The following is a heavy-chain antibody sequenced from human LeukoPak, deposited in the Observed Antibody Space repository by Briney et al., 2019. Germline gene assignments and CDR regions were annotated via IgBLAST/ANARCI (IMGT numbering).Heavy chain of an antibody. J-gene: IGHJ3*02. CDR3: ARGAAAKVDVFDI. D-gene: IGHD6-13*01. Sequence: GGSLRLSCAASGFTFSSYSMNWVRQAPGKGLEWVSSISSSSSYIYYADSVKGRFTISRDNAKNSLYLQMNSLRAEDTAVYYWARGAAAKVDVFDIGGQGKMATVSS. CDR1: GFTFSSYS. CDR2: ISSSSSYI. V-gene: IGHV3-21*01.